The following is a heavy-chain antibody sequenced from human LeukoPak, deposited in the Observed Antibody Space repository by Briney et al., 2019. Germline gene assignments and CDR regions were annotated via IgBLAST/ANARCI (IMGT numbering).Heavy chain of an antibody. CDR1: GYTFTDYY. Sequence: ATVKISCKVSGYTFTDYYMHWVQQAPGKGLEWMGLVDPEDGETIYAEKFQGRVTTTADTSTDTAYMELSSLRSEDTAVYYCARDLYSSSRNYYYYYMDVWGKGTTVTVS. D-gene: IGHD6-13*01. J-gene: IGHJ6*03. V-gene: IGHV1-69-2*01. CDR3: ARDLYSSSRNYYYYYMDV. CDR2: VDPEDGET.